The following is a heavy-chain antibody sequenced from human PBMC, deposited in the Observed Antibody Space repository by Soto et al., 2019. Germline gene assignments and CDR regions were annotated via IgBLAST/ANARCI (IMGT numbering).Heavy chain of an antibody. Sequence: QVQLVESGGGVVQPGRSLRLSCAASGFTFSSYAMHWVRQAPGKGLEWVAVISYDGSNKYYADSVKGRFTISRDNSKNTLYLQMNSLRAEDTAVYYWARDPSYDYGDYSDYFDYWGQGTLVTVSS. CDR2: ISYDGSNK. CDR3: ARDPSYDYGDYSDYFDY. CDR1: GFTFSSYA. V-gene: IGHV3-30-3*01. J-gene: IGHJ4*02. D-gene: IGHD4-17*01.